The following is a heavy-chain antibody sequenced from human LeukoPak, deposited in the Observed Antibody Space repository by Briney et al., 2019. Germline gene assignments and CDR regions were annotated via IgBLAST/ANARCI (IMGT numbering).Heavy chain of an antibody. D-gene: IGHD3-10*01. V-gene: IGHV4-39*07. J-gene: IGHJ4*02. CDR2: IYYSGST. Sequence: PSETQSLTCTVSGGSISSSSYYWGWIRRPPGKGLEWIGSIYYSGSTYYNPSLKSRVTISVDTSKNQFSLKLSSVTAADTAVYYCARDQWFGEPRNYFDYWGQGTLVTVSS. CDR3: ARDQWFGEPRNYFDY. CDR1: GGSISSSSYY.